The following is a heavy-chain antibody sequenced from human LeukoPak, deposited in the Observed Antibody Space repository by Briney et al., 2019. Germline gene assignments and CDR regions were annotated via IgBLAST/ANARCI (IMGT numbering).Heavy chain of an antibody. D-gene: IGHD1-26*01. V-gene: IGHV3-23*01. Sequence: PGGSLRLSCAASGFTFRSYDINWVRQAPGKGLEWVSSITGNGASANFADSVRGRFTISRDNSKNTAYLQMNSLRAEDTAVDYCAGSGSHVYWGQGTLVTVSS. CDR3: AGSGSHVY. CDR2: ITGNGASA. J-gene: IGHJ4*02. CDR1: GFTFRSYD.